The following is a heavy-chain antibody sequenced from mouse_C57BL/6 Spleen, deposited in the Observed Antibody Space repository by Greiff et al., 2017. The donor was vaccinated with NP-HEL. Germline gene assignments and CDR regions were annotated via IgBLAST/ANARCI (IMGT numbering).Heavy chain of an antibody. V-gene: IGHV5-4*01. CDR3: AREGSSHWYFDV. Sequence: EVMLVESGGGLVKPGGSLKLSCAASGFTFSSYAMSWVRQTPEKRLEWVATISDGGSYTYYPDNVKGRFTISRDNAKNNLYLQMSHLKSEDTAMYYCAREGSSHWYFDVWGTGTTVTVSS. CDR1: GFTFSSYA. J-gene: IGHJ1*03. D-gene: IGHD1-1*01. CDR2: ISDGGSYT.